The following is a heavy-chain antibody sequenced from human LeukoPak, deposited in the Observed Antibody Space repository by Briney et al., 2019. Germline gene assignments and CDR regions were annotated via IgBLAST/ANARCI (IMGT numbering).Heavy chain of an antibody. CDR1: GGSISSGGYY. J-gene: IGHJ3*02. CDR3: AREREPYGVRAFDI. D-gene: IGHD1-14*01. Sequence: PSETLSLTCTVSGGSISSGGYYWNWIRQHPGKGLEWIGYIYYSGSTYYNPSLKSRVTISVDTSKNQFSLKLSSVTAADTAVYYCAREREPYGVRAFDIWGQGTMVTVSS. V-gene: IGHV4-31*03. CDR2: IYYSGST.